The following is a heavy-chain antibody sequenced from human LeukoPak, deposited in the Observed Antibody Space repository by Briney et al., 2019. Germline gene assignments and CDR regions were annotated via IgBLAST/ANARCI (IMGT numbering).Heavy chain of an antibody. CDR1: GYTFTGYY. D-gene: IGHD5-24*01. CDR2: ISANSGNT. V-gene: IGHV1-18*04. J-gene: IGHJ4*02. Sequence: ASVKVSCKASGYTFTGYYIHWVRQAPGQGLEWMGWISANSGNTIFVQKFQGRVSMTTDTSSSTAYMELRSLRSDDTAIYYCARDRDYRFDYWGQGTLVTVPS. CDR3: ARDRDYRFDY.